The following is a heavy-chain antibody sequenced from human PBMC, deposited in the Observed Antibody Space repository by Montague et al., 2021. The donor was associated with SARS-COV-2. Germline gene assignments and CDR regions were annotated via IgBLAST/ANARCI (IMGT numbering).Heavy chain of an antibody. V-gene: IGHV4-61*01. CDR3: ARGVERGVVTVTVGLDS. CDR2: IYCSGST. Sequence: SETLSLTCTVSGGSISSGSYYWSWIRQPPGKGLEWIGRIYCSGSTNYXPSLKSRVTISVDTSKNQFSLKMTSVTAADTAVYYCARGVERGVVTVTVGLDSWGQGTLVTVSS. J-gene: IGHJ4*02. D-gene: IGHD5-18*01. CDR1: GGSISSGSYY.